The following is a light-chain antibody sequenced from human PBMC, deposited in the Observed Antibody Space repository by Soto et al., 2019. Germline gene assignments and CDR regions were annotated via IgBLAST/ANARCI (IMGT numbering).Light chain of an antibody. CDR1: QSVSSSY. CDR2: GAP. Sequence: EIVLTQSPGTLSLSPGERATLSCRASQSVSSSYLAWYQQKPGQAPRLLIYGAPSRATGLPDRFSGSGSATDFTLTISRLEPKDLGVYYCQQYGSSPNTFSQGTMVESK. V-gene: IGKV3-20*01. J-gene: IGKJ2*01. CDR3: QQYGSSPNT.